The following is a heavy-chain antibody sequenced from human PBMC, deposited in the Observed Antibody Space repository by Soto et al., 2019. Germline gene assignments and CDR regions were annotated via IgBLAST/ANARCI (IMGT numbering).Heavy chain of an antibody. Sequence: SETLSLTCSASGGSITSSSHFWGWVRQPPGKGLEWIGTIDFTGNTYYTPSLKSRLTMSIDTSKTEFSLRLNSVTAADTALYYCAGQTFTIAAASYGRSNWFDPWGPGTLVTVSS. D-gene: IGHD6-25*01. CDR1: GGSITSSSHF. CDR2: IDFTGNT. V-gene: IGHV4-39*01. CDR3: AGQTFTIAAASYGRSNWFDP. J-gene: IGHJ5*02.